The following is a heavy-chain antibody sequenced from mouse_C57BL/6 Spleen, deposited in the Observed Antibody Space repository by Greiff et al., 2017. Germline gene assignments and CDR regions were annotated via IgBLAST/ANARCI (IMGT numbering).Heavy chain of an antibody. J-gene: IGHJ1*03. CDR3: ARAPYYSNYCWYFDV. Sequence: VQLQQSGPELVKPGASVKISCKASGYAFSSSWMNWVKQRPGKGLEWIGRIYPGDGATTYNGKFKGKATLTADKSSSTAYMQLSSLTSEDSAVYVCARAPYYSNYCWYFDVWGTGTTVTVSS. CDR1: GYAFSSSW. CDR2: IYPGDGAT. V-gene: IGHV1-82*01. D-gene: IGHD2-5*01.